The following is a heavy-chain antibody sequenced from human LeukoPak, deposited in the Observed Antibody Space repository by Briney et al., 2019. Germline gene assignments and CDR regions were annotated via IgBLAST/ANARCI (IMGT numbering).Heavy chain of an antibody. CDR3: ARFGGLGYGDSIDY. CDR1: GFTFISYS. J-gene: IGHJ4*02. V-gene: IGHV3-21*01. CDR2: ISSSSSYI. D-gene: IGHD4-17*01. Sequence: PGGSLRLSCAASGFTFISYSMNSVRQAPGRGLEWVSSISSSSSYIYYADSVKGRFTISRDNAKNSLYLQMNSLRAEDTAVYYSARFGGLGYGDSIDYWGQGTLVTVSS.